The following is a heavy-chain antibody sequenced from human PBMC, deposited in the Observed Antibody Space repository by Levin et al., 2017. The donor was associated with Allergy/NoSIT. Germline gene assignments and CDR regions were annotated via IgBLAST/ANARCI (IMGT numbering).Heavy chain of an antibody. CDR1: GFTASYNH. V-gene: IGHV3-66*01. CDR3: ARIGGDYYDSSGVASRGRVDS. CDR2: IYGDDTT. Sequence: GGSLRLSCAASGFTASYNHMSWVRQAPGDGLEWVSVIYGDDTTYYVDSVRGRFTISRDNSRNILYLQMNTLRAEDTAVYYCARIGGDYYDSSGVASRGRVDSWGQGTLVTVSS. J-gene: IGHJ4*02. D-gene: IGHD3-22*01.